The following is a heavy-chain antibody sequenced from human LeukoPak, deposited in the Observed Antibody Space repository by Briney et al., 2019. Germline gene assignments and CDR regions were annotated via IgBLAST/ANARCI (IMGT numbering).Heavy chain of an antibody. CDR1: GFTFSSYS. D-gene: IGHD6-13*01. Sequence: GGSLRLSCAASGFTFSSYSMNWVRQAPGKGLEWVSYISSSSSTIYYADSVKGRFTISRDNAKNSLYLQMNSLRAEDTAVYYCARAYIAAAGTPSFDYWGQGTLVTVSS. V-gene: IGHV3-48*04. J-gene: IGHJ4*02. CDR3: ARAYIAAAGTPSFDY. CDR2: ISSSSSTI.